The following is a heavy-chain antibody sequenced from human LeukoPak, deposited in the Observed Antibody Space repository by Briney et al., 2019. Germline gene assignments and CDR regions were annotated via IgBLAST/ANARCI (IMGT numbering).Heavy chain of an antibody. Sequence: PGGSLRLSCAASGFIFSGHTMHWVRQAPGKGLEWVALISKDGTNDYYADSVKGRFTISRDNSKNTLYLQMNSLISEDTAVYYCARSTLGTMTRLGDYWGQGTLVTVSS. J-gene: IGHJ4*02. CDR3: ARSTLGTMTRLGDY. CDR1: GFIFSGHT. CDR2: ISKDGTND. D-gene: IGHD1-1*01. V-gene: IGHV3-30-3*01.